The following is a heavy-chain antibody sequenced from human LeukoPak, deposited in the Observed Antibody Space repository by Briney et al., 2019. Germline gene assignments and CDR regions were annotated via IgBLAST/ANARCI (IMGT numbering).Heavy chain of an antibody. D-gene: IGHD6-19*01. Sequence: SVKVSCKASGGTFSSYAISWVRQAPGQGLEWMGGIIPIFGTANYAQKFQGRVTITADKSTSTAYMELSSLRSEDTAVYYCARGRSSGWGPHYFDYWGQGTLVTVSS. CDR1: GGTFSSYA. J-gene: IGHJ4*02. CDR3: ARGRSSGWGPHYFDY. CDR2: IIPIFGTA. V-gene: IGHV1-69*06.